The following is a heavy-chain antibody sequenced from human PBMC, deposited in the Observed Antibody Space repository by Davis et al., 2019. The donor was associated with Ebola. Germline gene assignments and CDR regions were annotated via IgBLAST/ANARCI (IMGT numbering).Heavy chain of an antibody. CDR2: ISYDGSNK. D-gene: IGHD2-8*02. Sequence: PGGSLRLSCAASGFTFSSYAMHWVRQAPGKGLEWVAVISYDGSNKYYADSVKGRFTISRDNAKNSLYLQMNSLRAEDTAVYYCARGMHWSWGYVGAFDIWGQGTMVTVSS. CDR1: GFTFSSYA. CDR3: ARGMHWSWGYVGAFDI. V-gene: IGHV3-30-3*01. J-gene: IGHJ3*02.